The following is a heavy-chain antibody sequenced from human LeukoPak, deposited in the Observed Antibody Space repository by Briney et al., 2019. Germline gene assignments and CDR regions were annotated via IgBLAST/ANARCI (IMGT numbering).Heavy chain of an antibody. V-gene: IGHV3-48*01. CDR2: ISSSSSTI. D-gene: IGHD2-2*01. CDR3: ARDHFVVVPAATYYYMDV. Sequence: PGGSLRLSCAASGFTFSSYSMNWVRQAPGKGLEWVSYISSSSSTIYYADSVKGRFTISRDNAKSSLYLQMNSLRAEDTAVYYCARDHFVVVPAATYYYMDVWGKGTTVTVSS. J-gene: IGHJ6*03. CDR1: GFTFSSYS.